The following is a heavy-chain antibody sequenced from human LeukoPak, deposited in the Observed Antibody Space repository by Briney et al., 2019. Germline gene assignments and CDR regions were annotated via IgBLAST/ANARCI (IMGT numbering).Heavy chain of an antibody. CDR3: ARQPGGTAAFDI. D-gene: IGHD1-14*01. CDR2: IYYTGGET. J-gene: IGHJ3*02. V-gene: IGHV4-59*08. CDR1: GGSINNYY. Sequence: SETLSLTCTVSGGSINNYYWSWIRQPPGKGLEWIGYIYYTGGETNYNPSLKSRLTISVDTSKNQFSLMLTSVTAADTAAYYCARQPGGTAAFDIWAQGTMVTVSS.